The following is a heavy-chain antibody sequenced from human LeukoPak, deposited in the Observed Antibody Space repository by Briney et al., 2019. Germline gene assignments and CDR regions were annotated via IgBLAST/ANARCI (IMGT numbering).Heavy chain of an antibody. CDR1: GLTFSSYG. D-gene: IGHD3-10*01. J-gene: IGHJ2*01. CDR3: SRRSGTYTWYLDV. CDR2: VSHSGYT. Sequence: LRLSCAAFGLTFSSYGMSWVRQAPGKGLEWIGEVSHSGYTNYNPSLESRVTISIDKSNNHFSLTLRSVSAADTAVYFCSRRSGTYTWYLDVWGRGTLITVSS. V-gene: IGHV4-34*01.